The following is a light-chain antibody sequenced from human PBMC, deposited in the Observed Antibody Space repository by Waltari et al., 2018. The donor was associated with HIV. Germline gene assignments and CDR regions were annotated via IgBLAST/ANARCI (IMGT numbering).Light chain of an antibody. CDR3: QSYDSSLNVI. J-gene: IGLJ2*01. CDR1: NSTIGAGYG. Sequence: QSVLTQPPSVSGAPGQRVTISCTGSNSTIGAGYGVHWSQHLPGAAPKLLIYDINNRPSGVPDRFSGSKSGTSASLAITGLQVEDEGDYFCQSYDSSLNVIFGGGTKLTVL. CDR2: DIN. V-gene: IGLV1-40*01.